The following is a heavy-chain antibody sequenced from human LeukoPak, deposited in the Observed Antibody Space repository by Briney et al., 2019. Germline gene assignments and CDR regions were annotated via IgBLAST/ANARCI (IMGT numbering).Heavy chain of an antibody. V-gene: IGHV3-23*01. Sequence: GGSLRLSCAASGFTFTNYAMSWVRQAPGKGLEWVSGISGSGGSTYYADSVKGRLTISRDNSKNTLYLQMNSLRAEDTAIHYCARDPRRVVPAAFFFDYWGQGTLVTVSS. CDR3: ARDPRRVVPAAFFFDY. CDR2: ISGSGGST. J-gene: IGHJ4*02. CDR1: GFTFTNYA. D-gene: IGHD2-2*01.